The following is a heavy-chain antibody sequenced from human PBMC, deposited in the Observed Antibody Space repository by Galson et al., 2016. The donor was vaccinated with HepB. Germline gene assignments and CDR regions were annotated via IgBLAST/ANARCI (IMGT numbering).Heavy chain of an antibody. CDR3: ARDPPGVPDFALDV. Sequence: SLRLSCAASGFTVSSNCMSWVRQAPGKGLEWVPLICDGGSAYYTDSVKARFTISRDNSKNTLYLQMNNLRPEDTAVYFCARDPPGVPDFALDVWGQGTTVTVSS. CDR2: ICDGGSA. D-gene: IGHD3-10*01. V-gene: IGHV3-66*01. CDR1: GFTVSSNC. J-gene: IGHJ6*02.